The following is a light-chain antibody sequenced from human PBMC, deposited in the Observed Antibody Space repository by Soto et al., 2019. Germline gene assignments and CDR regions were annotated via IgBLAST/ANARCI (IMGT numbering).Light chain of an antibody. CDR2: KAS. CDR3: QPYNTFLRT. CDR1: QIISNW. J-gene: IGKJ3*01. V-gene: IGKV1-5*03. Sequence: DIPVTQSPSTLSASVGDSVTISCRASQIISNWLAWYQQKPGKAPKLLIYKASTLESGVPSRFSGSESATDFTLTISGLQPDDFATYYCQPYNTFLRTFGPGTKVYIK.